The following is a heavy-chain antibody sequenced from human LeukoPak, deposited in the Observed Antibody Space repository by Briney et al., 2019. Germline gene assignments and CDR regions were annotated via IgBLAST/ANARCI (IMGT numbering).Heavy chain of an antibody. J-gene: IGHJ3*02. Sequence: GGSLRLSCAASGFTFSSYSMNWVRQAPGKGLEWVSYISSSSSTIYYADSVKGRFTISRDNAKNSLYLQMNSLRAEDTAVYYCASKEYYYGSGSYYSVRGAFDIWGQGTMVTVSS. CDR3: ASKEYYYGSGSYYSVRGAFDI. CDR1: GFTFSSYS. D-gene: IGHD3-10*01. CDR2: ISSSSSTI. V-gene: IGHV3-48*01.